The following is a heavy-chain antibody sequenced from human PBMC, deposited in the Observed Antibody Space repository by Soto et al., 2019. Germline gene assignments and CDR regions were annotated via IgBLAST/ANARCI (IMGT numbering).Heavy chain of an antibody. D-gene: IGHD1-26*01. V-gene: IGHV4-39*01. J-gene: IGHJ4*02. Sequence: SETLSLTCNVSGGSIDRSNYYWDWLRQPPGKGLEWIGTTYYNGNAYYNPSLKSRVSMSVDTSKNQFSLKLVSVTAADTAVYYCAYFPGYWGQGTLVTVSS. CDR2: TYYNGNA. CDR3: AYFPGY. CDR1: GGSIDRSNYY.